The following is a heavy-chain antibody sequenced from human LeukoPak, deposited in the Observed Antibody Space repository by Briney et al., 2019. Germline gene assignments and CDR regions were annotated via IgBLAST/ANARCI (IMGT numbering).Heavy chain of an antibody. CDR3: ARSITMIVTFDP. Sequence: SETLSLTCTVSGGSISSGDYYWSWIRQPPGKGLEWIGYIYYSGSTYYNPSLKSRITISVDTSKNQFSLKLSSVTAADTAVYYCARSITMIVTFDPWGQGTLVTVSS. CDR1: GGSISSGDYY. D-gene: IGHD3-22*01. V-gene: IGHV4-30-4*08. J-gene: IGHJ5*02. CDR2: IYYSGST.